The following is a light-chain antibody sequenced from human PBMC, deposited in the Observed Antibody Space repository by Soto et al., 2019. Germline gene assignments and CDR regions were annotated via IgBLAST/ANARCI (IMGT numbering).Light chain of an antibody. V-gene: IGKV1-39*01. J-gene: IGKJ1*01. CDR1: QSISSS. Sequence: DIQITHSPSSLSASVLAIATIACGASQSISSSVNWYQQKAGKAPNLLIYTASNLESGVPSRFSGSGSGTDFTLTISSLQPEDFATYFCQQSYSRPRAFGQGTKVDI. CDR2: TAS. CDR3: QQSYSRPRA.